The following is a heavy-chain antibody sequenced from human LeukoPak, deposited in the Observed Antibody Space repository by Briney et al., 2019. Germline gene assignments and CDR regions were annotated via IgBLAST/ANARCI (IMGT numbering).Heavy chain of an antibody. CDR2: IYYSGST. CDR1: GGSISSGGYY. CDR3: ARDRGNTVTTPLGWFDP. V-gene: IGHV4-31*03. D-gene: IGHD4-17*01. J-gene: IGHJ5*02. Sequence: PSETLSLTCTVSGGSISSGGYYWSWIRQHPGKGLEWIGYIYYSGSTYYNPSLKSRVTISVDTSKNRFSLKLSSVTAADTAVYYCARDRGNTVTTPLGWFDPWGQGTLVTVSS.